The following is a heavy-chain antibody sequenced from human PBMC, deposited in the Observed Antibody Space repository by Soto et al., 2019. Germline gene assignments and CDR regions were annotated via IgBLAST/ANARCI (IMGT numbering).Heavy chain of an antibody. V-gene: IGHV1-18*04. Sequence: ASVKVCCKASGYTFTSYGISWVRQAPGQGLEWMGWISAYNGNTNYAQKLQGRVTMTTDTSTSTAYMELRSLRSDDTAVYYCARDTASAYYDILTLSPDYWGQGTLVTVSS. CDR2: ISAYNGNT. CDR3: ARDTASAYYDILTLSPDY. CDR1: GYTFTSYG. D-gene: IGHD3-9*01. J-gene: IGHJ4*02.